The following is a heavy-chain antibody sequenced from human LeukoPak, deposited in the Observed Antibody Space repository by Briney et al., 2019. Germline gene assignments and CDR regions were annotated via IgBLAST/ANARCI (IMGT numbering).Heavy chain of an antibody. Sequence: GRSLRLSCAASGFTFDDYAMHWVRQAPGKGLEWVSGISWNSGGIGYADSVKGRFTISRDNAKNSLYLQMNSLGAEDTALYYCAKDSWRCSSTSCYTGDDAFDIWGQGTMVTVSS. CDR2: ISWNSGGI. V-gene: IGHV3-9*01. J-gene: IGHJ3*02. CDR1: GFTFDDYA. CDR3: AKDSWRCSSTSCYTGDDAFDI. D-gene: IGHD2-2*02.